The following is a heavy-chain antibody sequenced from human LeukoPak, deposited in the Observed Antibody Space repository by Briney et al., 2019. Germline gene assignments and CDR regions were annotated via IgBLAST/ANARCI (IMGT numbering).Heavy chain of an antibody. V-gene: IGHV1-69*13. D-gene: IGHD3-16*01. J-gene: IGHJ3*02. CDR3: AAKSWGSGAFDI. CDR1: GGTFSSYA. CDR2: IIPIFGTA. Sequence: SVKVSCRASGGTFSSYAISWVRQAPGQGLEWMGGIIPIFGTANYAQKFQGRVTITADESTSTAYMELSSLRSEDTAVYYCAAKSWGSGAFDIWGQGTMVTVSS.